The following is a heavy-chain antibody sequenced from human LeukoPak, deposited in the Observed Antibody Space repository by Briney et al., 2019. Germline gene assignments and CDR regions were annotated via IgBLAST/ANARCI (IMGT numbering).Heavy chain of an antibody. CDR3: AKDRGGYGVPGYYYYGMDV. D-gene: IGHD5-12*01. CDR1: GFTFSSYG. V-gene: IGHV3-30*18. Sequence: QPGGSLRLSCAASGFTFSSYGMHWVRQAPGKGLEWVAVISYDGSNKYYADSVKGRFTISRDNSKNTLYLQMNSLRAEDTAVYYCAKDRGGYGVPGYYYYGMDVWGQGTTVTVSS. J-gene: IGHJ6*02. CDR2: ISYDGSNK.